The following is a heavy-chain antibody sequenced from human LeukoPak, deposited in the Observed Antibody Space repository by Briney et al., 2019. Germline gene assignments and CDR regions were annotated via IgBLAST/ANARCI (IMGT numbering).Heavy chain of an antibody. D-gene: IGHD2-2*01. Sequence: SETLSLTCTVSGGSISSYYWSWIRQPAGKGLEWIGRIYTSGSTNYNPSLKSRVTMSVDTSKNQFSLKLSSVTAADTAVYYCARAIGEYCSSTSCYWSGYNWFDPWGQGTLVTVSS. CDR3: ARAIGEYCSSTSCYWSGYNWFDP. CDR1: GGSISSYY. CDR2: IYTSGST. V-gene: IGHV4-4*07. J-gene: IGHJ5*02.